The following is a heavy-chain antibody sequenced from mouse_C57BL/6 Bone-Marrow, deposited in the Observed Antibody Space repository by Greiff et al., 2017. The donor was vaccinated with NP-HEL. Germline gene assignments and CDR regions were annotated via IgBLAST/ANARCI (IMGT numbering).Heavy chain of an antibody. V-gene: IGHV1-50*01. D-gene: IGHD1-1*01. CDR1: GYTFTSYW. Sequence: VQLQQPGAELVKPGASVKLSCKASGYTFTSYWMQWVKQRPGQGLEWIGEIDPSDSYTNYNQKFKGKATLTVDTSSSTAYMQLSSLTSEDSAVYYCEREGYYCGPYWAMDYWGQGTSVTVSS. J-gene: IGHJ4*01. CDR2: IDPSDSYT. CDR3: EREGYYCGPYWAMDY.